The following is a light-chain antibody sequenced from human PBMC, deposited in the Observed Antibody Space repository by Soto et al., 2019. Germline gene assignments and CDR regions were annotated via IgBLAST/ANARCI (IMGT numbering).Light chain of an antibody. V-gene: IGKV3-15*01. J-gene: IGKJ1*01. CDR1: QSVSTN. Sequence: EIVMTQSPGILSLSPGERATLSCRASQSVSTNLAWYQQIPGQAPRLLIYGASTRATGIPARFSGSGSGTEFTLAISSLQSEDFAVYYCQHYNDWPQTFGLGTKVDIK. CDR2: GAS. CDR3: QHYNDWPQT.